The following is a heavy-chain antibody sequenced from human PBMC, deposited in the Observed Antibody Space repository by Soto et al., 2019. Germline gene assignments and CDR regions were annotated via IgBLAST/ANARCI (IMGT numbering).Heavy chain of an antibody. V-gene: IGHV3-23*01. Sequence: EVQLLESGGGLVQPGGSLRLSCAASGFTFSSYAMSWVRQAPGKGLEWVSAISGSGGSTYYADSVKGRFTISRDNSKNTLYLQMNSLRAEDTAVYYCAPKYELGYSSGWYGYYGMDVWGQGTTVTVSS. CDR3: APKYELGYSSGWYGYYGMDV. J-gene: IGHJ6*02. D-gene: IGHD6-19*01. CDR1: GFTFSSYA. CDR2: ISGSGGST.